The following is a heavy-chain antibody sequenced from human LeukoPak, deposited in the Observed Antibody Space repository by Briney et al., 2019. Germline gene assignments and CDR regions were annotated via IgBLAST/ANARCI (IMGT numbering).Heavy chain of an antibody. CDR1: GFTFSSYA. CDR2: ISYDGSNK. CDR3: ARGRELWLRAPFDY. J-gene: IGHJ4*02. Sequence: GGSLRLSCAASGFTFSSYAMRWVRQAPGKGLEWVAVISYDGSNKYYADSVKGRFTISRDNSKNTLYLQMNSLRAEDTAVYYCARGRELWLRAPFDYWGQGTLVTVSS. D-gene: IGHD5-18*01. V-gene: IGHV3-30*01.